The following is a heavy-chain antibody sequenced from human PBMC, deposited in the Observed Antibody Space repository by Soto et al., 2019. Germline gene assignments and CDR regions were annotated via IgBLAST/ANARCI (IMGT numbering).Heavy chain of an antibody. Sequence: EVQLVESGEGLVQPGGSLRLSCEASGFTFRNYDMHWVRQGTGKGLEWVSGISAAGDPDYADSVEGRFTTSRENAQNSFFLQMNSPRVGDTAVYYCARTDRDFYGLDVWGQGTTVIVSS. V-gene: IGHV3-13*05. CDR2: ISAAGDP. CDR1: GFTFRNYD. CDR3: ARTDRDFYGLDV. J-gene: IGHJ6*02.